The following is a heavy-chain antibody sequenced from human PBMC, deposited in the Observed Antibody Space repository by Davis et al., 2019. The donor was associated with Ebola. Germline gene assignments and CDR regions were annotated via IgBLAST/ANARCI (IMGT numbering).Heavy chain of an antibody. D-gene: IGHD2-2*01. CDR3: ARHCSSTSCDPYYYYGMDV. CDR2: IYPAESDT. Sequence: GASLKISCKGSGYSFTSYWIGWVRQMPGKGLEWMGIIYPAESDTRYSPSFQGQVTISADKSISTAYLQWSSLKASDTAMYYCARHCSSTSCDPYYYYGMDVWGQGTTVTVSS. V-gene: IGHV5-51*01. J-gene: IGHJ6*02. CDR1: GYSFTSYW.